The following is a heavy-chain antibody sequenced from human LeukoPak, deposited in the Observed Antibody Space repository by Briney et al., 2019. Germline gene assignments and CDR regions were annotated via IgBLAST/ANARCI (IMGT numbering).Heavy chain of an antibody. CDR1: GYIFTSYG. CDR2: ISPYNGEA. D-gene: IGHD7-27*01. J-gene: IGHJ4*02. V-gene: IGHV1-18*01. Sequence: ASVTVSCTASGYIFTSYGITWVRQAPGQGLEWMGWISPYNGEAQYAQNLQGRVTWTTDASTTTAYMDLKGLRSDDTAIYYCARTRPTWHGWGFDSWGQGALVTVSS. CDR3: ARTRPTWHGWGFDS.